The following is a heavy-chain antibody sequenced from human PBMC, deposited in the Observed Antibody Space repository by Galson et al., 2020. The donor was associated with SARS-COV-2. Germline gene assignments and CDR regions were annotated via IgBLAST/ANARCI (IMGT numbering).Heavy chain of an antibody. V-gene: IGHV3-21*06. CDR1: GFTFSSYS. J-gene: IGHJ6*03. CDR3: ARRGGLDYSNYYYFYYMDF. CDR2: ISDGGTEK. Sequence: GESLKISCAASGFTFSSYSMNWVRQVPGKGLEWVSSISDGGTEKDYADSVKGRFTISRDSAKNSLYLQMNSLRAEDTAVYYCARRGGLDYSNYYYFYYMDFWGQGTTVTSP. D-gene: IGHD4-4*01.